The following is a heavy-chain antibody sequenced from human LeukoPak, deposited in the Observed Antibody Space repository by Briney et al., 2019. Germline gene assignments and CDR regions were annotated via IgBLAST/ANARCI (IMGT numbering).Heavy chain of an antibody. J-gene: IGHJ4*02. V-gene: IGHV3-9*01. CDR3: AKGGGWFYYFDY. D-gene: IGHD6-19*01. Sequence: PGRSLRLSCTASGFTFDVYGMHWVRQAPGKGLEWVSGIGWDSGGIGYADSVKGRFTISRDNAKNSLYLQMNSLRPEDTAFYYCAKGGGWFYYFDYWGQGTLVTVSS. CDR1: GFTFDVYG. CDR2: IGWDSGGI.